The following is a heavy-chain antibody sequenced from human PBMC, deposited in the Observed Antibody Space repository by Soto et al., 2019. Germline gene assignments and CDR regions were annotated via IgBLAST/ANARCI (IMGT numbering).Heavy chain of an antibody. CDR2: IYYSGST. J-gene: IGHJ4*02. Sequence: PSETLSLTCTVSGGSISSSSYYWGWIRQPPGKGLEWIGSIYYSGSTYYNPSLKSRVTISVDTSKNQFSLKLSSVTAADTAVYYCGRQSGWLPRYCSGGSCSRTPLDYLCQGTLVPVS. D-gene: IGHD2-15*01. CDR1: GGSISSSSYY. CDR3: GRQSGWLPRYCSGGSCSRTPLDY. V-gene: IGHV4-39*01.